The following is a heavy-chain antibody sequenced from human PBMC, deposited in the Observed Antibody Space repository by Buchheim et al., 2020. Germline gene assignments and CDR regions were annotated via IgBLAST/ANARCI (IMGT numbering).Heavy chain of an antibody. V-gene: IGHV3-7*01. CDR3: AREGARMGAFDI. Sequence: EAQLVESGGGLVQPGGSLRLSCAASGFIFSAHWMNWVRQTPGKGLEWVADIHPAGNGNYYVDFVKGRFTISRDNAENSLYLEMNSLRVEDTAMYYCAREGARMGAFDIWGQGT. J-gene: IGHJ3*02. CDR1: GFIFSAHW. D-gene: IGHD1-26*01. CDR2: IHPAGNGN.